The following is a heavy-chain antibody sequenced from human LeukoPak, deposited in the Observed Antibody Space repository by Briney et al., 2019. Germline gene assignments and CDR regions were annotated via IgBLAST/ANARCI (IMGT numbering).Heavy chain of an antibody. CDR3: ARLVSPYYFDY. CDR2: IYYSGST. V-gene: IGHV4-59*12. CDR1: GGSISSYY. Sequence: SETLSLTCTVSGGSISSYYWSWIRQPPGKGLEWIGYIYYSGSTNYNPSLKSRVTISVDTSKNQFSLKLSSVTAADTAVYYCARLVSPYYFDYWGQGTLVTVSS. D-gene: IGHD6-6*01. J-gene: IGHJ4*02.